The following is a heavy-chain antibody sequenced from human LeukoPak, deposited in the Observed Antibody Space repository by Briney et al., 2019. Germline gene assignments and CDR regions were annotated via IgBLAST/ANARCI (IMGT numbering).Heavy chain of an antibody. D-gene: IGHD1-26*01. J-gene: IGHJ4*02. Sequence: GGSLRLSCAASGFTFDDYAMHWVRQAPGKGLEWVSGISWNSGSIGYADSVKGQFTISRDNAKNSLYLQMNSLRAEDTALYYCAKDTSGSYYHYFDYWGQGTLVTVSS. CDR1: GFTFDDYA. CDR2: ISWNSGSI. V-gene: IGHV3-9*01. CDR3: AKDTSGSYYHYFDY.